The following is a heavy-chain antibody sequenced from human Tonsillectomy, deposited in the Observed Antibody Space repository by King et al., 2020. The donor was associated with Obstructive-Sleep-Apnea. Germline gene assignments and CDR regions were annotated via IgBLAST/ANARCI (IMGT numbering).Heavy chain of an antibody. D-gene: IGHD3-10*01. CDR1: GFTFSSYA. CDR3: AKSGSITMVRGVIIDY. J-gene: IGHJ4*02. CDR2: ISGSGGST. V-gene: IGHV3-23*04. Sequence: VQLVESGGGLVQPGGSLRLSCAASGFTFSSYAMSWVRQAPGKGLEWVSAISGSGGSTYYADSVKGRFTISRDNSKNTRYLQMNSLSAEDTAVYYCAKSGSITMVRGVIIDYWGQGTLVTVSS.